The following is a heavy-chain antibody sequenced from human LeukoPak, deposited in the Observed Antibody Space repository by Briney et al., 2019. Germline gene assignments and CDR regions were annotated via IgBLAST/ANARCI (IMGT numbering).Heavy chain of an antibody. CDR3: FRDDKLDY. Sequence: GGSLRLSCAASGFTVSSNYMSWVRQAPGKGLEWVSVIYSGGSIYYADSVKGRFTISRDNSKNTLYLQMNSLRAEDTAVYYCFRDDKLDYWGQGTLVTVSS. CDR1: GFTVSSNY. CDR2: IYSGGSI. V-gene: IGHV3-53*01. J-gene: IGHJ4*02. D-gene: IGHD1-1*01.